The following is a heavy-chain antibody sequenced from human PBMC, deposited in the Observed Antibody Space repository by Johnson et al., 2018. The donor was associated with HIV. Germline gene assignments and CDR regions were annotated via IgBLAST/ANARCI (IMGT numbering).Heavy chain of an antibody. D-gene: IGHD5-24*01. CDR1: GFSFTNAW. J-gene: IGHJ3*02. CDR3: ARLRDGYNFDAFDI. V-gene: IGHV3-15*01. CDR2: IKRKSDGGTT. Sequence: VQLVESGGGLVKPGGSLRLSCAASGFSFTNAWMSWVRQAPGKGLEWVGHIKRKSDGGTTDYAAPVKGRFTISRDDSKNTLYLQMNSLTAEDTALYYCARLRDGYNFDAFDIWGQGTMVTVSS.